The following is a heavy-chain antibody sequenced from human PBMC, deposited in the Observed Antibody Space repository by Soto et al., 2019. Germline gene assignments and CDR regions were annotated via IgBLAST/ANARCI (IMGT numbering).Heavy chain of an antibody. Sequence: PSETLSLGCTVSGDSISGGASFWSWIRQPPGKGLEWIANVYYSGSSYYNPSLKSRLTISVDTTKNQFSLQLKSMTAADTAVYYCAKLYCASRTCEFPGWFAPWGQGTLVT. D-gene: IGHD2-2*01. CDR3: AKLYCASRTCEFPGWFAP. CDR1: GDSISGGASF. V-gene: IGHV4-31*03. J-gene: IGHJ5*01. CDR2: VYYSGSS.